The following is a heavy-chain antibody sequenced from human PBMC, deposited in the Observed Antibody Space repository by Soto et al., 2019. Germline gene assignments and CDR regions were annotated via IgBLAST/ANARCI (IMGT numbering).Heavy chain of an antibody. V-gene: IGHV4-39*01. CDR2: IFHSGTT. J-gene: IGHJ4*02. CDR1: GGSISGSSYY. D-gene: IGHD4-17*01. CDR3: ASYGDYPDY. Sequence: QLQLQESGPGLVKPSETLSLTCTVSGGSISGSSYYWGWIRQPPGKGLEWIGTIFHSGTTYYNPSLKSRVTISVDTSKNQFSLRLTSVTAADTAVYYCASYGDYPDYWGQGTLVTVSS.